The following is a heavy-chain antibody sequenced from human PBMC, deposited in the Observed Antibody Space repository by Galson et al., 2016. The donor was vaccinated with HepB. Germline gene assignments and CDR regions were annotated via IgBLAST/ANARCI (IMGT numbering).Heavy chain of an antibody. CDR1: GFTFSNYG. D-gene: IGHD2-2*01. CDR3: AREVASSSCQDY. CDR2: ISSRSGYI. J-gene: IGHJ4*02. Sequence: SLRLSCAVSGFTFSNYGFSWVRQAPGKGLEWVSSISSRSGYIYYADSVSGRFTISRDNANNTLYLQLRSLTAEDTALYYCAREVASSSCQDYWGRGTRVTVSS. V-gene: IGHV3-21*01.